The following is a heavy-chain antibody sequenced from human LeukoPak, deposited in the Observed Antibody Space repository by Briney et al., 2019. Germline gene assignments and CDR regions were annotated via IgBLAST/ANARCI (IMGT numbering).Heavy chain of an antibody. V-gene: IGHV2-70*11. D-gene: IGHD6-19*01. Sequence: SGPALVKPTQTLTLTCTFCGFSLSTSGMCVSWIRQPPGKALEWLARIDWDDDKYYSTSLKTRLTISKDTSKNQVVLTMTNMDPVDTATYYCARMRSSGWYQGGCFDPWGQGTLVTVSS. CDR3: ARMRSSGWYQGGCFDP. CDR1: GFSLSTSGMC. J-gene: IGHJ5*02. CDR2: IDWDDDK.